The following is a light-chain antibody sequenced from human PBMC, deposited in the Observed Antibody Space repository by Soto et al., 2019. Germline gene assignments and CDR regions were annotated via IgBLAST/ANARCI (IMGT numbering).Light chain of an antibody. CDR2: VAS. CDR1: QSVYSN. Sequence: DIVMTQSPATLSVSPGERATLSCRASQSVYSNLAWYQQKPGQAPRLLIYVASTRATGIPARFSGSGSGTEFTLTISRLQSEDFAVYYCQQYSAWPLTFGGGTKVEIK. J-gene: IGKJ4*01. V-gene: IGKV3-15*01. CDR3: QQYSAWPLT.